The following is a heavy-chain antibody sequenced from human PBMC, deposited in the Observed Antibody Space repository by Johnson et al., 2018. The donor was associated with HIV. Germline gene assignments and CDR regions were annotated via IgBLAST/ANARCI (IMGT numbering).Heavy chain of an antibody. D-gene: IGHD3/OR15-3a*01. Sequence: VQLVESGGGLVKPGGSLRLSCAASGFTFSSYWMSWVRQAPGKGLEWVANIKQDGSEKYYVDSVKGRFTISRDNAKNSLYLQMNSLRAEDTAVYYCAKGFFELDDAFDIWGQGTMVTVAS. CDR3: AKGFFELDDAFDI. CDR1: GFTFSSYW. V-gene: IGHV3-7*02. J-gene: IGHJ3*02. CDR2: IKQDGSEK.